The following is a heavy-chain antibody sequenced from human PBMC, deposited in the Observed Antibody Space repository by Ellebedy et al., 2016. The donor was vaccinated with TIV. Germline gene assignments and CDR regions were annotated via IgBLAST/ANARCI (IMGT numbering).Heavy chain of an antibody. J-gene: IGHJ4*02. V-gene: IGHV7-4-1*02. CDR1: GYTFTSYF. CDR2: INTNTGKP. Sequence: ASVKVSCKASGYTFTSYFLHWVRQAPGQGLEWMGWINTNTGKPTFAQGFTGRFVFSLDTSVNTAYLQITSLKAEDTAVYYCAHMTPNHSLWGQGTLVTVSS. D-gene: IGHD2-8*01. CDR3: AHMTPNHSL.